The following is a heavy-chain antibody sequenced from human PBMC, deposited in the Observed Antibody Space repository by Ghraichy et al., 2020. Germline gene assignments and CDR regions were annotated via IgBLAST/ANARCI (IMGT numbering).Heavy chain of an antibody. J-gene: IGHJ4*02. CDR3: ARQERYFDWLGYVDY. V-gene: IGHV4-59*08. D-gene: IGHD3-9*01. CDR1: GGSISSYY. CDR2: IYYSGST. Sequence: SETLSLTCTVSGGSISSYYWSWIRQPPGKGLEWIGYIYYSGSTNYNPSLKSRVTISVDTSKNQFSLKLSSVTAADTAVYYCARQERYFDWLGYVDYWGQGTLVTVSS.